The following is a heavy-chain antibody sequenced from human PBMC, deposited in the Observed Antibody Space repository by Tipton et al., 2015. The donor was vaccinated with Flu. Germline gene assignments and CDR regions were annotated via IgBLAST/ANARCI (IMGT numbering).Heavy chain of an antibody. J-gene: IGHJ4*02. CDR3: ARGLYGSGSYQRRYFDS. CDR1: GGSFSGYY. Sequence: LSCAVYGGSFSGYYWSWIRQPPGKGLEWIGEINHSGSTNYNPSLKSRVTISVDTSKNQFSLKMSSVTAADTAVYYCARGLYGSGSYQRRYFDSWGQGTQVTGSS. V-gene: IGHV4-34*01. D-gene: IGHD3-10*01. CDR2: INHSGST.